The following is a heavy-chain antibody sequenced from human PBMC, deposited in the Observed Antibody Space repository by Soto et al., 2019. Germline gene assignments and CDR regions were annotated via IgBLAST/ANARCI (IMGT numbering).Heavy chain of an antibody. J-gene: IGHJ6*03. CDR2: MNPNSGNT. V-gene: IGHV1-8*01. CDR3: ARARPSCPAYLCYYSMDV. D-gene: IGHD2-2*01. CDR1: GYTFTSYD. Sequence: ASVKVSCKASGYTFTSYDINWVRQATGQGLEWMGWMNPNSGNTGYAQKFQGRVTMTRNTSISTAYMELSSLRSEDTAVYYCARARPSCPAYLCYYSMDVWGKGTTSTFSS.